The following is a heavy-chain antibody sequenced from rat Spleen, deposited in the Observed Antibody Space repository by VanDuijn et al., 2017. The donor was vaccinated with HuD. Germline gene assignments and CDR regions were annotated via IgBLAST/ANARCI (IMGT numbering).Heavy chain of an antibody. Sequence: EVQLQESGPGLVKPSQSLSLTCSVTAYSINSNYWGWVRKFPGNKVEWMGYITYSGGTRYNPSLKSRISITRDTSKNQFFLQLTSVTTEDTATYYCARYRNSMGLFEYWGQGLMVTVSS. J-gene: IGHJ2*01. CDR1: AYSINSNY. CDR3: ARYRNSMGLFEY. V-gene: IGHV3-1*01. D-gene: IGHD1-7*01. CDR2: ITYSGGT.